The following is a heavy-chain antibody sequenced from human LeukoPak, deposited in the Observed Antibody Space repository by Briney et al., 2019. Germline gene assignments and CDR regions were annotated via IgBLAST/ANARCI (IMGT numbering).Heavy chain of an antibody. CDR3: VAKGC. J-gene: IGHJ4*02. Sequence: ASVKVSCKASGYTFASYDVNWVRQATGQGLEWMGWLNTNSGNTGHAQKLQGRVTMTRNTSISTAYMELSSLRSDDTAVYYCVAKGCWGQGTLVTVSS. CDR1: GYTFASYD. V-gene: IGHV1-8*01. CDR2: LNTNSGNT.